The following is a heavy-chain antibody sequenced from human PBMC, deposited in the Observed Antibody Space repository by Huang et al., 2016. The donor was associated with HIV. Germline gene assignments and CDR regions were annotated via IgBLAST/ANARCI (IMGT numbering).Heavy chain of an antibody. CDR1: GFTFGSFG. Sequence: QVQLVESGGGVVQPGGSLRLSCTASGFTFGSFGMHWVRQAPGKGLEWGAFMSYEGNNYYYADSVRGRFTISRDNSKDTLYLQMNRLRPDDSAVYYCAKDLTYTFGRHFDYWGRGTLVTVSS. J-gene: IGHJ4*02. CDR2: MSYEGNNY. D-gene: IGHD3-3*01. CDR3: AKDLTYTFGRHFDY. V-gene: IGHV3-30*02.